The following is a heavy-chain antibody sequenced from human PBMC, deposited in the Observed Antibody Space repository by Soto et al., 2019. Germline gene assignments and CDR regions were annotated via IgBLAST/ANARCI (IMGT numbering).Heavy chain of an antibody. CDR2: ISVTGDT. V-gene: IGHV3-23*01. Sequence: PGGSLRLSCAASGFTFSSYAMNWVRQAPGKGPEWVSHISVTGDTYYADSVKGRFTISRDNSKNTLFLQMNSLRAEDTAVYYCAKSLNTATSFDYWGQGTPVTVSS. CDR3: AKSLNTATSFDY. J-gene: IGHJ4*02. CDR1: GFTFSSYA.